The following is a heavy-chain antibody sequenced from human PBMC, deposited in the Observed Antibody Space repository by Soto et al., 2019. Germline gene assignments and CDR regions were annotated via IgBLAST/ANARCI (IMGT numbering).Heavy chain of an antibody. V-gene: IGHV1-8*01. Sequence: ASVKVSCKASGYTFTSYDINWVRQATGQGLEWMGWMNPNSGNTGYAQKFQGRVTMTRNTSISTAYMELSSLRSEDTAVYYCATKGGYSGSYRFDSWGQGTLVTVSS. CDR3: ATKGGYSGSYRFDS. CDR1: GYTFTSYD. CDR2: MNPNSGNT. D-gene: IGHD1-26*01. J-gene: IGHJ4*02.